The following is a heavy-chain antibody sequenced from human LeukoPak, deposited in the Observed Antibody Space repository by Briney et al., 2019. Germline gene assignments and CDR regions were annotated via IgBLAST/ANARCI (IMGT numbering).Heavy chain of an antibody. V-gene: IGHV3-30*18. CDR1: GFSFSSYG. CDR3: AKEEMGSSFCFDY. Sequence: GSLRLSCAASGFSFSSYGMHWVRQAPGKGLEWVAVISYDGSNKYYADSVKGRFTISRDNSKNMLYLQMNSLRAEDTAVYYCAKEEMGSSFCFDYWGQGTLVTVSS. D-gene: IGHD6-13*01. CDR2: ISYDGSNK. J-gene: IGHJ4*02.